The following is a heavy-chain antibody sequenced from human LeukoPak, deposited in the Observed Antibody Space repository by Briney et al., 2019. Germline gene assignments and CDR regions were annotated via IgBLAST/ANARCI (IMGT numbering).Heavy chain of an antibody. CDR1: GGSLTSSGYY. V-gene: IGHV4-39*07. Sequence: PSETLSLTRSASGGSLTSSGYYWGWIRQSPGTGLEWIGEISQNGKTNYNPSFESRVTISLDTSKKQFSLHLSSVTAADTAVYYCARTDYSLPWGQGTPVTVSS. D-gene: IGHD4-11*01. J-gene: IGHJ5*02. CDR3: ARTDYSLP. CDR2: ISQNGKT.